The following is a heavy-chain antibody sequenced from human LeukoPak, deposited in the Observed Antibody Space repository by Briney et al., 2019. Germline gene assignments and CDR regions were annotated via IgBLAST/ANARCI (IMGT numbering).Heavy chain of an antibody. V-gene: IGHV3-30*04. Sequence: GGSLRLSCAASGFTFSSYAMHWVRQAPGKGLEWVAVISYDGSNKYYADSVKGRLTISRDNSKNTLYLQMNSLRAEDTAVYYCAREADYDSSGTRDAFDIWGQGTMVTVSS. CDR3: AREADYDSSGTRDAFDI. D-gene: IGHD3-22*01. CDR2: ISYDGSNK. CDR1: GFTFSSYA. J-gene: IGHJ3*02.